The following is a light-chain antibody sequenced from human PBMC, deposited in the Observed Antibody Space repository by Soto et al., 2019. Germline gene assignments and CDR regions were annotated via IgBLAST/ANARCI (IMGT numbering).Light chain of an antibody. CDR3: QHYGAAPIT. CDR2: GAS. J-gene: IGKJ5*01. Sequence: EIVWTQSPGSLSLSPGDRATLSCRASQSVGGNVAWYQQIPGQPPKLLIFGASSRATGIADKFSGSGSGTDFTLTISRLEPADFALYYCQHYGAAPITFGQGTRLEIK. CDR1: QSVGGN. V-gene: IGKV3-20*01.